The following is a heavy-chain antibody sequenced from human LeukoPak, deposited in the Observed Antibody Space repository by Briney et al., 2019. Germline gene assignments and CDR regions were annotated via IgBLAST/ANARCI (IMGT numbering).Heavy chain of an antibody. CDR2: ISAYNGNT. D-gene: IGHD3-22*01. V-gene: IGHV1-18*01. CDR3: ARDTSRYYDSSGYHS. Sequence: ASVKVSCKASGYTFTSYGISWVRQAPGQGLEWMGWISAYNGNTNYAQKLQGRVTMTPDTSTSTAYMELRSLRSDDTAVYYCARDTSRYYDSSGYHSWGQGTLVTVSS. J-gene: IGHJ1*01. CDR1: GYTFTSYG.